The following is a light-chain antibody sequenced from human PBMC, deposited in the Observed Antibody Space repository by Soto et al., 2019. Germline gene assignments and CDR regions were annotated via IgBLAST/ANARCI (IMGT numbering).Light chain of an antibody. J-gene: IGKJ4*01. CDR1: QSVSSSY. Sequence: EIVLTQSPGTLSLSPGERATLSCRASQSVSSSYLAWYQQKPGQAPRLLIYDASSRATGIPERFSGSGSGPYFPVTISRLEAEDFAVYYCQQYGSVPLTFGGGTKVEIK. V-gene: IGKV3-20*01. CDR3: QQYGSVPLT. CDR2: DAS.